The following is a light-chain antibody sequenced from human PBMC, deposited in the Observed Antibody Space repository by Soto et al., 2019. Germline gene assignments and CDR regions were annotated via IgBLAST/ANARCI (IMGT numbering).Light chain of an antibody. V-gene: IGKV1-39*01. CDR1: QSINIY. CDR2: DAS. CDR3: QQNYRYPLT. J-gene: IGKJ4*01. Sequence: DIQMTQSPSSLSASVGDRVTIACRASQSINIYLSWYQQEPVKAPKLLMYDASSLKSGVPSRFSGIGSGIHVTLTISSLQREDFATYSCQQNYRYPLTFGGGTKVE.